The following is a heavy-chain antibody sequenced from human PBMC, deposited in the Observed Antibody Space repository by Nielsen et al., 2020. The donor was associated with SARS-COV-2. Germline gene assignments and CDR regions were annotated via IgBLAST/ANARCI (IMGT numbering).Heavy chain of an antibody. Sequence: SLKVSCAASGFTFDDYAMHWVRQAPGKGLEWVSGISWNSGSIGYADSVKGRFTISRDSAKNSLYLQMNSLRAEDTALYYCATLAVTSGVGYYGMDVWGQGTTVTVSS. CDR2: ISWNSGSI. V-gene: IGHV3-9*01. J-gene: IGHJ6*02. D-gene: IGHD4-17*01. CDR1: GFTFDDYA. CDR3: ATLAVTSGVGYYGMDV.